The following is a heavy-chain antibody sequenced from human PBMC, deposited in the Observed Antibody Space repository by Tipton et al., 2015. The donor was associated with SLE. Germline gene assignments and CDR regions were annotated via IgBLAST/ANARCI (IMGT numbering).Heavy chain of an antibody. D-gene: IGHD2-15*01. Sequence: TLSLTCTVSGGSISSYYWSWIRQPPGKGLEWIGYIYYSGSTNYNPSLKSRVTISVDTSKNQFYLKLGSVTAADTAVYYCARESGRDAFDIWGQGTMVTVSS. V-gene: IGHV4-59*01. CDR1: GGSISSYY. CDR2: IYYSGST. J-gene: IGHJ3*02. CDR3: ARESGRDAFDI.